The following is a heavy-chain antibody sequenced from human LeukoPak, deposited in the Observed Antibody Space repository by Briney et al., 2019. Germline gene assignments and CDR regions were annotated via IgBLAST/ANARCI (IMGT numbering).Heavy chain of an antibody. Sequence: PSETLSLTCTVSGGSISRYYWSWIRQPAGKGLEWIGRIYTSGSTNYNPSLRSRVTISVDKSKNQFSLKLSSVTAADTAVYYCARDVMTTRSFDYWGQGTLVTVSS. J-gene: IGHJ4*02. CDR3: ARDVMTTRSFDY. V-gene: IGHV4-4*07. CDR1: GGSISRYY. D-gene: IGHD3-22*01. CDR2: IYTSGST.